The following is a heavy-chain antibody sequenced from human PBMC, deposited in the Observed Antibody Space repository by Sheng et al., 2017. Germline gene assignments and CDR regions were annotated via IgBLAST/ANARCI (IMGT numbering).Heavy chain of an antibody. J-gene: IGHJ3*01. CDR1: GISFQNYW. Sequence: EVQLVESGGGLVQPGGSLRLSCVASGISFQNYWMSWVRQVPAKGLEWVANIKQDGSETYYVDSVKGRFTISRDNAKNSLYLQMNSLRAEDTALYYCASGFYDDIWGSYRHDAFDLWGQGTVVTVSS. D-gene: IGHD3-16*02. CDR3: ASGFYDDIWGSYRHDAFDL. CDR2: IKQDGSET. V-gene: IGHV3-7*01.